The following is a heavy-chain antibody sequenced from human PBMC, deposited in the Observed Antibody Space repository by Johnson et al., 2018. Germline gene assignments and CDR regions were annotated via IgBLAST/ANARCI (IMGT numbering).Heavy chain of an antibody. CDR3: AKDNGPTMIRCFQH. J-gene: IGHJ1*01. Sequence: QVQLQESGGGVVQPGRSXRLSCVASGFNLSSSAIHGVRQAPGKGLEWVPFISSDGCNEDCTDSVKGRFTISRDNSKNTLYLQMNRLRVEDTAVYYCAKDNGPTMIRCFQHWGQGTLVTVSS. CDR2: ISSDGCNE. CDR1: GFNLSSSA. V-gene: IGHV3-30-3*01. D-gene: IGHD3-22*01.